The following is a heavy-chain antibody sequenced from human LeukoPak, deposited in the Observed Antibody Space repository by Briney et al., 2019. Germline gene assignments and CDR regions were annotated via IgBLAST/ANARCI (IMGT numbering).Heavy chain of an antibody. Sequence: SVKVSCKASGGTFSSYAISWVRQAPGQGLEWMGGIIPILGTANYAQKFQGRVTITADESTSTAYMELSSLRSEDTAVYYCAREGAVVTSRWDYYGMDVWGQGTTVTVSS. CDR2: IIPILGTA. D-gene: IGHD4-23*01. J-gene: IGHJ6*02. V-gene: IGHV1-69*13. CDR1: GGTFSSYA. CDR3: AREGAVVTSRWDYYGMDV.